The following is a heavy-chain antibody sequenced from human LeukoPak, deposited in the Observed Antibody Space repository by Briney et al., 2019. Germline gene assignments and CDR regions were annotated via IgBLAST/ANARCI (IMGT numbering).Heavy chain of an antibody. V-gene: IGHV4-61*02. CDR3: ATYMVRGVVMHAFDI. J-gene: IGHJ3*02. D-gene: IGHD3-10*01. CDR2: IDTSGST. CDR1: GGSINSGTYY. Sequence: PSETLSLTCTVSGGSINSGTYYWTWIRQPAGKGLEWIGRIDTSGSTNYNPSLKSRVTISVDTSKNQFSQKLSSVTAADTAVYYCATYMVRGVVMHAFDIWGQGTMVTVSS.